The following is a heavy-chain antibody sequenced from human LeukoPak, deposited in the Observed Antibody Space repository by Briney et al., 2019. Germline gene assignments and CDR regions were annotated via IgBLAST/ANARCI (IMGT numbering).Heavy chain of an antibody. D-gene: IGHD1-7*01. CDR2: IYYSGSS. Sequence: SETLSLTCTVSGGSISSSSYYWGWIRQPPGKGLEWIGSIYYSGSSYYNPSLKSRVTMSADTSKNQFSLKLSSVTAADTAVYYRARRLAGTEDYWGQGTLVTVSS. CDR1: GGSISSSSYY. CDR3: ARRLAGTEDY. V-gene: IGHV4-39*01. J-gene: IGHJ4*02.